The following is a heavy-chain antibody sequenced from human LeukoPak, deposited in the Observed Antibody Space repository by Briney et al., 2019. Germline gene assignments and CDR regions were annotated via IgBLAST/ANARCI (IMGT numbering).Heavy chain of an antibody. CDR2: FDPEDGET. D-gene: IGHD2-2*01. CDR1: GYTLTELS. V-gene: IGHV1-24*01. J-gene: IGHJ6*02. Sequence: ASVKVSCKVSGYTLTELSMHWVRQAPGKGLEWVGGFDPEDGETIYAQKFQGRVTMTEDTSTDTAYMELSSLRSEDTAVYYCATVRYCSSTSCQKDYYYGMDVWGQGTTVTVSS. CDR3: ATVRYCSSTSCQKDYYYGMDV.